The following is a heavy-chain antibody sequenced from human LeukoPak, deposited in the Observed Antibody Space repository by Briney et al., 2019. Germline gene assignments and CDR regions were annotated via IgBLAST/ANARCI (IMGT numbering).Heavy chain of an antibody. CDR2: IQFDGNNK. CDR3: ARGYTAMVHYYFDY. Sequence: GGSLRLSCAASGFTFSNYGMHWARQAPGKGPEWVAFIQFDGNNKYYADSVKGRFTISRDNSKNTLYLQMNSLRVEDTAVYYCARGYTAMVHYYFDYWGQATLVTVSS. V-gene: IGHV3-30*02. D-gene: IGHD5-18*01. CDR1: GFTFSNYG. J-gene: IGHJ4*02.